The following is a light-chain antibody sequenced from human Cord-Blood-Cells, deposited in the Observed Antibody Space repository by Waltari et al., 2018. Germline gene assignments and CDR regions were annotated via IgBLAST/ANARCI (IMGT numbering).Light chain of an antibody. Sequence: EIAMTQSPATLSVSPVERATLSCRASQRVSSNFVWYQQKPGQAPRLLIYGASTRATGIPARFSGSGSATEFTLTISSLQSEDVAVYYCQQYNNWPPFTFGPGTKVDIK. CDR3: QQYNNWPPFT. CDR1: QRVSSN. V-gene: IGKV3-15*01. J-gene: IGKJ3*01. CDR2: GAS.